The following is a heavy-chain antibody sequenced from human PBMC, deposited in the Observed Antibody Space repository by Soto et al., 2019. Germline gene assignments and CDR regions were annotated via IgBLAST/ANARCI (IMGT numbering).Heavy chain of an antibody. CDR1: GGSISSYY. Sequence: SETLSLTGTVSGGSISSYYWSWIRQPPGKGLEWIGYIYYSGSTYYMPSLKGRLIMSIDTSKNQFSLQLNSVTAADAAVYYCARATWFGELALDIWGQGKLVTVSS. CDR3: ARATWFGELALDI. J-gene: IGHJ3*02. D-gene: IGHD3-10*01. V-gene: IGHV4-59*12. CDR2: IYYSGST.